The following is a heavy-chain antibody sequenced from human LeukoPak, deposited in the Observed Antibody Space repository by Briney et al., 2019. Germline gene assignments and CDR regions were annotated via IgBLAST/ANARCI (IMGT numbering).Heavy chain of an antibody. Sequence: ASVTVYLKASGCTFTCYGICGVRQAPAQGHEWMGWLSPYSGNTNYAQKLQGRVTMTTDTSTSKAYMELRSLRADDTAVYYCAREDWAWMYFDLWGSGTLVTVAS. CDR3: AREDWAWMYFDL. CDR2: LSPYSGNT. J-gene: IGHJ2*01. D-gene: IGHD1-1*01. V-gene: IGHV1-18*01. CDR1: GCTFTCYG.